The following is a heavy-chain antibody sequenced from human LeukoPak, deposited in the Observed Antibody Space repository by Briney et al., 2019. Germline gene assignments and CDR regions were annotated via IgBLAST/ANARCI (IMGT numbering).Heavy chain of an antibody. Sequence: ASVKVSCKASGGTFSSYAISWVRQAPGQGLEWMGWISAYNGNTKYAQRLQGRVTMTTDTSTSTAYMELRSLRSDDTAVYYCARTSYVRGSYRSDDAFDIWGQGTIVTVSS. V-gene: IGHV1-18*01. CDR3: ARTSYVRGSYRSDDAFDI. D-gene: IGHD3-16*02. CDR1: GGTFSSYA. CDR2: ISAYNGNT. J-gene: IGHJ3*02.